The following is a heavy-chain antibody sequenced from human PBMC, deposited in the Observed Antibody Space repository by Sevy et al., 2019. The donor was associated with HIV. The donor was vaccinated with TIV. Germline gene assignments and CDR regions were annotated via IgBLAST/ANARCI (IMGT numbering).Heavy chain of an antibody. V-gene: IGHV3-30*18. CDR3: AKGAFCSGYTYGHGAD. CDR2: ISYDGSNK. CDR1: GFTFSSYG. Sequence: GGSLRLSCAASGFTFSSYGMHWVRQAPGKGLEWVAVISYDGSNKYYADSVKGRFTISRDNSKNTLYLQMNSLRAEDTAVYYCAKGAFCSGYTYGHGADWGQGTLVTVS. J-gene: IGHJ4*02. D-gene: IGHD5-18*01.